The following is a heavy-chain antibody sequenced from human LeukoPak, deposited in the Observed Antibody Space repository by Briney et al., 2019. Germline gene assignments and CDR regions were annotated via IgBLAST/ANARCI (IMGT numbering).Heavy chain of an antibody. CDR3: ARDCSSTSCNYYYYYYGMDV. J-gene: IGHJ6*02. CDR1: GFTFSSYW. Sequence: GGSLRLSCAASGFTFSSYWMSWVRQAPGKWLEWVANIKQDGSEKYYVDSVKGRFTISRDNAKNSLYLQMNSLRAEDTAVYYCARDCSSTSCNYYYYYYGMDVWGQGTTVTVSS. CDR2: IKQDGSEK. V-gene: IGHV3-7*01. D-gene: IGHD2-2*01.